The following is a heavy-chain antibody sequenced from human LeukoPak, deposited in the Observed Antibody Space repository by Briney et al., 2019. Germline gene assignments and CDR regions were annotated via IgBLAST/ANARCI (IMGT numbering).Heavy chain of an antibody. J-gene: IGHJ6*03. CDR3: ARDRGYSSTWSFGKHYYMDV. Sequence: PGRSLRLSCAASGFTFSSYGMYWVRQAPGKGLEWVAVIWYDGSYKSYANSVKGRFTISRDNPQNILFLHMNSLRADDTAVYYCARDRGYSSTWSFGKHYYMDVWGKGTTVTVSS. D-gene: IGHD6-13*01. CDR2: IWYDGSYK. V-gene: IGHV3-33*07. CDR1: GFTFSSYG.